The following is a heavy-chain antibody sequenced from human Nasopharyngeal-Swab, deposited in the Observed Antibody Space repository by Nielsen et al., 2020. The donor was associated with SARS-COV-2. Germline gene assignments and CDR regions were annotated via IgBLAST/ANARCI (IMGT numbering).Heavy chain of an antibody. V-gene: IGHV1-46*01. CDR2: ITPSGGAT. Sequence: ASVKVSCKASGFTFSHYVMHWVRQAPGQGLEWMGVITPSGGATNYARKFRGRVTMTRDPSTSTVYLDLSSLKSEDTAVYFCASEPGGMAAPGKHFDPWGQGTLVTVSS. CDR3: ASEPGGMAAPGKHFDP. CDR1: GFTFSHYV. D-gene: IGHD6-13*01. J-gene: IGHJ5*02.